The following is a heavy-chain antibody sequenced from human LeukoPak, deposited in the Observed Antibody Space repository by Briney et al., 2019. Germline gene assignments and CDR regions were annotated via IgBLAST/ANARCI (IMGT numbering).Heavy chain of an antibody. D-gene: IGHD3-16*01. CDR3: ARAFGGPKGDY. Sequence: PGGSLRLSCAASGFTFSSYWMHWVRQVPGKGLVWVARINSDRSDTAYADSVKGRFTISRDNAKDTLHLQMNSLRVEDTAVYYCARAFGGPKGDYWGQGTLVTVSS. CDR1: GFTFSSYW. J-gene: IGHJ4*02. CDR2: INSDRSDT. V-gene: IGHV3-74*01.